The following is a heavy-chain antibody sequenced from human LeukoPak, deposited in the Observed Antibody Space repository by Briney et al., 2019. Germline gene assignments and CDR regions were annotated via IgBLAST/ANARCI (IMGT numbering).Heavy chain of an antibody. CDR1: GGSISGDGQY. V-gene: IGHV4-31*03. CDR3: ARVIVSYRYDANWFDP. Sequence: SETLSLTCTISGGSISGDGQYWSWIRQHPGKGVEWIGYIYYSGNSYYNPSLKSRVTISADTSENQFSLQLNSVTAADTAVYYCARVIVSYRYDANWFDPWGQGTLVTVSS. J-gene: IGHJ5*02. D-gene: IGHD2-8*01. CDR2: IYYSGNS.